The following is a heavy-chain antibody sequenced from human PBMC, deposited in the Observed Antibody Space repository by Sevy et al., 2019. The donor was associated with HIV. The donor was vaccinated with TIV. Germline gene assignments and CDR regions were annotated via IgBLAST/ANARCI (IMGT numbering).Heavy chain of an antibody. Sequence: GGSLRLSCAISGFTVNDKYIIWVRQAPGKGLEWVSVIFSSGSTYYADSAKGRFTISRDNSKNTVYLQMHSLRAEDTAVYYCAKEAIGYSYSLYWGQGTLVTVSS. D-gene: IGHD5-18*01. CDR3: AKEAIGYSYSLY. CDR2: IFSSGST. CDR1: GFTVNDKY. V-gene: IGHV3-53*01. J-gene: IGHJ4*02.